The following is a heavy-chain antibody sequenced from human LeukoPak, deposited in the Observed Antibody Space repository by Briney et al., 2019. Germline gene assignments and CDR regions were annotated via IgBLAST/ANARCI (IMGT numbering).Heavy chain of an antibody. J-gene: IGHJ4*02. D-gene: IGHD3-10*01. V-gene: IGHV3-30-3*01. CDR1: GFTFSSYA. CDR2: ISYDGSNK. Sequence: GGSLRLSCAASGFTFSSYAMHWVRQAPGKGLEWVAVISYDGSNKYYADSVKGRFTISRDNSKNTLYLQMNSLRAEDTAVYYCARDLGGYPTLAYWGQGTLVTVSS. CDR3: ARDLGGYPTLAY.